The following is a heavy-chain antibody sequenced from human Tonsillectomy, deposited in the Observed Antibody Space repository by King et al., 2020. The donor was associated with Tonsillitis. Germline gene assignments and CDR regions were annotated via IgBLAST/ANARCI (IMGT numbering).Heavy chain of an antibody. CDR3: AKTTAVEDYDYVWGSYRYTLDY. J-gene: IGHJ4*02. CDR1: GFTFSIYA. V-gene: IGHV3-23*04. CDR2: ISGSGGST. D-gene: IGHD3-16*02. Sequence: VQLVESGGGLVQPGGSLRLSCAASGFTFSIYAMSWVRQAPGKGLEWVSAISGSGGSTYYADSVKGRFTISRDNSKNTLYLQMNSLRAEDTAVYYCAKTTAVEDYDYVWGSYRYTLDYWGQGTLVTVSS.